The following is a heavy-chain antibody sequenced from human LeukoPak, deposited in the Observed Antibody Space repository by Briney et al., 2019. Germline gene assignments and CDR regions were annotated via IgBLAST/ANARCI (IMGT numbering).Heavy chain of an antibody. CDR1: GFTFSSYS. D-gene: IGHD7-27*01. V-gene: IGHV3-48*01. CDR3: ARDSVTGDRNYYYYYGMDV. CDR2: ISSSSSTI. Sequence: GGSLRLSCAASGFTFSSYSMNWVRQAPGKGREWVSYISSSSSTIYYADSVKGRFTISRDNAKNSLYLQMNSLRAEDTAVYYCARDSVTGDRNYYYYYGMDVWGQGTTVTVSS. J-gene: IGHJ6*02.